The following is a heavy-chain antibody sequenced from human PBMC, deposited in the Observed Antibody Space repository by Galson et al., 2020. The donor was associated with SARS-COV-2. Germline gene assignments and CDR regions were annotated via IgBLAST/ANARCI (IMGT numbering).Heavy chain of an antibody. J-gene: IGHJ6*02. V-gene: IGHV4-59*01. CDR2: VSYSGAT. CDR1: GGSISSYY. D-gene: IGHD1-26*01. CDR3: ARGTNSGNYPRYYHYGMDV. Sequence: SETLSLTCTVSGGSISSYYWSWIRQPPGKGLEWLGYVSYSGATNYNPSLKSRVTISVDASKNYFSLNLRSVTAADTGVYYCARGTNSGNYPRYYHYGMDVWGQGTTITVSS.